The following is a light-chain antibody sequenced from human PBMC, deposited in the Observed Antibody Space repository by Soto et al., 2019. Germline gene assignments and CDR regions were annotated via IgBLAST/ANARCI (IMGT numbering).Light chain of an antibody. CDR1: QRLLHSNGNIF. V-gene: IGKV2-28*01. J-gene: IGKJ2*01. CDR2: LGF. CDR3: MQALQTPYT. Sequence: EIVMTQSPPSLTVTPGEPASISCSSSQRLLHSNGNIFLDWYLQKPGQSPQLLIYLGFNRASGVPDRVRGRGAGTDFTLKISRVEAEDAGIYYCMQALQTPYTFGQGTKLEIK.